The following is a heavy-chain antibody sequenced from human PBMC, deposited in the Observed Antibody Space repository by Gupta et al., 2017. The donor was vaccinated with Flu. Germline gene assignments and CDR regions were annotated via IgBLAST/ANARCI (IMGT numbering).Heavy chain of an antibody. V-gene: IGHV3-74*01. CDR2: INSDGSST. D-gene: IGHD3-22*01. CDR3: ARDAHYYDSSGLNDY. J-gene: IGHJ4*02. CDR1: GFTFSSYW. Sequence: EVQLVESGGGLVQPGGSLRLSCAASGFTFSSYWMHWVRQAPGKGLVWVSRINSDGSSTSYADSVKGRFTISRDNAKNTLYLQMNSLRAEDTAVYYCARDAHYYDSSGLNDYWGQGTLVTVSS.